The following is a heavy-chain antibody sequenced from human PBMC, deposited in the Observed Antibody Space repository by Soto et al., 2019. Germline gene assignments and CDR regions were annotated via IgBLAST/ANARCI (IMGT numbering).Heavy chain of an antibody. CDR3: AREGIRLLWFGELPKRGRENWFDP. Sequence: QVQLQQWGAGLLKPSETLSLTCAVYGGSFSGYYWSWIRQPPGKGLEWIGEINHSGSTNYNPSLKSRVTISVATSKNQFSLKLSSVTAADTAVYYCAREGIRLLWFGELPKRGRENWFDPWGQGTLVTVSS. J-gene: IGHJ5*02. V-gene: IGHV4-34*01. CDR1: GGSFSGYY. CDR2: INHSGST. D-gene: IGHD3-10*01.